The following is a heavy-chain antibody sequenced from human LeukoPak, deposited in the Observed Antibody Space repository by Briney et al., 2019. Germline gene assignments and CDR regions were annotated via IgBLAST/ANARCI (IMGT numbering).Heavy chain of an antibody. Sequence: PGGSLRLSCAASGFTFSSYAMHWVRQAPGKGLEWVAVISYDGSNKYYADSVKGRFTISRDNSKNTLYLQMNSLRAEDTAVYYCAKSGGSGWTRNYYFDYWGQGTLVTVSS. J-gene: IGHJ4*02. V-gene: IGHV3-30*04. CDR3: AKSGGSGWTRNYYFDY. D-gene: IGHD6-19*01. CDR1: GFTFSSYA. CDR2: ISYDGSNK.